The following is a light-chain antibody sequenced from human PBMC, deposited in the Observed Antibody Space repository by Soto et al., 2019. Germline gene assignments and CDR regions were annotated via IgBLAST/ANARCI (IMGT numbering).Light chain of an antibody. V-gene: IGKV1-27*01. CDR2: AAS. Sequence: DIQMTQSPSSLSASVGERVTITCRASQGIRHYLAWYQQKPGKVPKLLIYAASTLQSGVPSRFSGSGSGTDFNLTISSLQPEDVATYYCQKYNSAPPVSFGGGPKVEIK. J-gene: IGKJ4*01. CDR1: QGIRHY. CDR3: QKYNSAPPVS.